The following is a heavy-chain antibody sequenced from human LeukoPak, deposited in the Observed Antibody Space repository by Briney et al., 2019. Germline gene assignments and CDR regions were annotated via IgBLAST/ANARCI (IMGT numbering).Heavy chain of an antibody. CDR2: IYPGDSDT. Sequence: GESLKISCKGSGYSFTSYWIGWVRQMPGKGLEWMGIIYPGDSDTRYSPSFQGQVTISADKSISTAYLQWSSLKASDTAMYYCASRISSGYAYYYGMDVWGQGTTVTVSS. D-gene: IGHD5-12*01. CDR1: GYSFTSYW. V-gene: IGHV5-51*01. CDR3: ASRISSGYAYYYGMDV. J-gene: IGHJ6*02.